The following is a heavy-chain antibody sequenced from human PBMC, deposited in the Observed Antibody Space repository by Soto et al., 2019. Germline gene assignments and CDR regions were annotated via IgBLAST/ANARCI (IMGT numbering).Heavy chain of an antibody. D-gene: IGHD5-12*01. CDR2: ISYDGSNK. J-gene: IGHJ3*02. CDR1: GFTFSSYA. Sequence: GGSLRLSCAASGFTFSSYAMHWVRQAPGKGLEWVAVISYDGSNKYYADSVKGRFTISRDNSKNTLYLQMNSLRAEDTAVYYCARALRWLDAFDIWGQGTMVTVSS. V-gene: IGHV3-30-3*01. CDR3: ARALRWLDAFDI.